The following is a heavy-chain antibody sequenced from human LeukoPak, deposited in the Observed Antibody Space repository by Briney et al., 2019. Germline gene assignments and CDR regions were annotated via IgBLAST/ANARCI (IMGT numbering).Heavy chain of an antibody. D-gene: IGHD1-26*01. CDR3: ASVLVGATIYY. V-gene: IGHV3-30*14. J-gene: IGHJ4*02. CDR1: GFTFSSYA. Sequence: GGSLRLSCAASGFTFSSYAMHWVRQAPGKELEWVAVISYDGSNKYYADSVKGRFTISRDNSKNTLYLQMNSLRAEDTAVYYCASVLVGATIYYWGQGTLVTVSS. CDR2: ISYDGSNK.